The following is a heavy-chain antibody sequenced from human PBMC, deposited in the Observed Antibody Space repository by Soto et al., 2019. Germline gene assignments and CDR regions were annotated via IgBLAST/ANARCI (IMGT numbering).Heavy chain of an antibody. V-gene: IGHV1-3*01. CDR2: INAGNGNT. Sequence: GASVKVSCKASGYSFTKYGIHWVRQAPGQRLEWMGWINAGNGNTKYSEKFQGRVTMTRNTSISTAYMELSSLRSEDTAVYYCASFKAVASFDWSSPPPPHMDVWGKGTTVTVSS. D-gene: IGHD3-9*01. CDR1: GYSFTKYG. CDR3: ASFKAVASFDWSSPPPPHMDV. J-gene: IGHJ6*03.